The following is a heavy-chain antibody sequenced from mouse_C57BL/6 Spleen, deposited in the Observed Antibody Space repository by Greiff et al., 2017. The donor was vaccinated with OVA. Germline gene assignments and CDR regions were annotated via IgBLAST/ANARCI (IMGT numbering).Heavy chain of an antibody. V-gene: IGHV1-26*01. CDR3: ARGRELDYFDY. CDR2: INPNNGGT. CDR1: GYTFTDYY. D-gene: IGHD2-12*01. J-gene: IGHJ2*01. Sequence: VQLQQSGPELVKPGASVKISCKASGYTFTDYYMNWVKQSHGKSLEWIGDINPNNGGTSYNQKFKGKATLTVDKSSSTAYMELRSLTSEDSAVYYCARGRELDYFDYWGQGTTLTVSS.